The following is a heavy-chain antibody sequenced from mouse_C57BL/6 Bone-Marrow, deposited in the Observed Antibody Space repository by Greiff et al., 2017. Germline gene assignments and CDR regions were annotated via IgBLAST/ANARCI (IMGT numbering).Heavy chain of an antibody. J-gene: IGHJ2*01. V-gene: IGHV1-64*01. CDR3: AISPNYYGSRWFDV. CDR1: GYTFTSYW. D-gene: IGHD1-1*01. Sequence: QVQLKQPGAELVKPGASVKLSCKASGYTFTSYWMHWVKQRPGQGLEWIGMIHPNSGSTNYNEKFKSKATLTVDKSSSTAYMQLSSLTSVDSAVXDCAISPNYYGSRWFDVWGKGTTLTVSS. CDR2: IHPNSGST.